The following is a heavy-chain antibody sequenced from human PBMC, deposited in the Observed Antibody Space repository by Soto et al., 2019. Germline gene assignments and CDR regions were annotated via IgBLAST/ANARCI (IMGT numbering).Heavy chain of an antibody. CDR2: IYHSGST. D-gene: IGHD1-1*01. Sequence: SETLSLTCSVSGGSINSGRSSWNWIRQSPGKGLEWIAYIYHSGSTYYNPSLKSRVTISVDRSENQFSLKLTSVTAADTAVYYCVRESTTSGPNWFDTWGPGILVTVAS. J-gene: IGHJ5*02. CDR1: GGSINSGRSS. V-gene: IGHV4-30-2*06. CDR3: VRESTTSGPNWFDT.